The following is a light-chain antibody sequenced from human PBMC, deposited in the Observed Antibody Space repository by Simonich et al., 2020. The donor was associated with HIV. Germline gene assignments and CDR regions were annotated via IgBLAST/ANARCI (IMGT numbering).Light chain of an antibody. CDR2: GAS. J-gene: IGKJ4*01. CDR3: QQYNNWPLT. Sequence: EIVMTQSPATLSVSPGERATLPCRASQSVSSNLAWYQQKPGQAPRLLIYGASTSATGIPARFSGSGSGTEFTLTISSMQSEDFAVYYCQQYNNWPLTFGGGTKVEIK. V-gene: IGKV3-15*01. CDR1: QSVSSN.